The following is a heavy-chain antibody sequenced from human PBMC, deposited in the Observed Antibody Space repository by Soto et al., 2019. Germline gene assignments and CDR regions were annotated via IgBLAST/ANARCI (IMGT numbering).Heavy chain of an antibody. J-gene: IGHJ2*01. Sequence: GGSLRLSCAASGFTFSSYSMNWVRQAPGKGLEWVSSISSSSSYIYYADSVKGRFTISRDNAKNSLYLQMNSLRAEDTAVYYCARDRGAARPFWYFDLWGRGTLVTVSS. CDR3: ARDRGAARPFWYFDL. CDR2: ISSSSSYI. D-gene: IGHD6-6*01. V-gene: IGHV3-21*01. CDR1: GFTFSSYS.